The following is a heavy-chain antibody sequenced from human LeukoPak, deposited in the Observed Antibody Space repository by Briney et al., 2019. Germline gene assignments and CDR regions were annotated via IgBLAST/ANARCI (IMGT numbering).Heavy chain of an antibody. Sequence: PGGSLRLSCVGSGFTFSSYAMNWVRQAPGKGLEWVSVISGSSVATYYANSVRGRFPISRDNSKNTLYLQMNSLRAEDTAVYYCAKGGTIVGATLDYWGQGTLVTVSS. CDR3: AKGGTIVGATLDY. D-gene: IGHD1-26*01. V-gene: IGHV3-23*01. J-gene: IGHJ4*02. CDR2: ISGSSVAT. CDR1: GFTFSSYA.